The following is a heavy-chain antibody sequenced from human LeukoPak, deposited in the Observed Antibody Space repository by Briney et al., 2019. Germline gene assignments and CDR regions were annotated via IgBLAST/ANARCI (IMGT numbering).Heavy chain of an antibody. CDR1: GFTFSNAW. CDR2: IKSKTDGGTT. CDR3: TTVVVVAATRHY. V-gene: IGHV3-15*01. Sequence: PGGSLRLSCAASGFTFSNAWMSWVRQAPGKGLEWVGRIKSKTDGGTTDYAAPVKGRFTISRDDSKNTLYLQMSSLKTEDTAVYYCTTVVVVAATRHYWGQGTLVTVSS. J-gene: IGHJ4*02. D-gene: IGHD2-15*01.